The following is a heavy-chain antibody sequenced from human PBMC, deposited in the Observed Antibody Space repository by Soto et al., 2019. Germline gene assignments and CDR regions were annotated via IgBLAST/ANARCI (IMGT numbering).Heavy chain of an antibody. J-gene: IGHJ4*02. CDR3: AKDKGSSGYYDYFDY. CDR1: GYTLTELS. D-gene: IGHD3-22*01. Sequence: ASVKVSCKVSGYTLTELSMHWVRQAPGKGLEWMGGFDPEDGETIYAQKFQGRVTMTEDTSTDTAYMELSSLRSEDTAVYYCAKDKGSSGYYDYFDYWGQGTLVTVSS. V-gene: IGHV1-24*01. CDR2: FDPEDGET.